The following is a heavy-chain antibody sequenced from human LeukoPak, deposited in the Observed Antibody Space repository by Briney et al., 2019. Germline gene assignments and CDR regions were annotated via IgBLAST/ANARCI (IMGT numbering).Heavy chain of an antibody. CDR3: ARTAEGYFLTGYYYDY. J-gene: IGHJ4*02. V-gene: IGHV1-69*01. Sequence: GSSVKVSCKASGGTFSNYGISWVRQAPGQGLEWMGGIIPIFGTANYAQKFQGRVTITADESTSTAYMELSSLRSEDTAVYYCARTAEGYFLTGYYYDYWGQGTLVTVSS. CDR2: IIPIFGTA. D-gene: IGHD3/OR15-3a*01. CDR1: GGTFSNYG.